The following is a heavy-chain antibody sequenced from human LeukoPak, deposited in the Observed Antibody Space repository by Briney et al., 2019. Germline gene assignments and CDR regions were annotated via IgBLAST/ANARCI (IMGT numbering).Heavy chain of an antibody. D-gene: IGHD3-22*01. CDR2: IYSGGST. J-gene: IGHJ4*02. CDR3: ARERSSGYYSYYFDY. Sequence: PGGSLRLSCAASGFTFSSYAMSWVRQAPGKGLEWVSVIYSGGSTYYADSVKGRFTISRDNSKNTLYLQMNSLRAEDTAVYYCARERSSGYYSYYFDYWGQGTLVTVSS. V-gene: IGHV3-53*01. CDR1: GFTFSSYA.